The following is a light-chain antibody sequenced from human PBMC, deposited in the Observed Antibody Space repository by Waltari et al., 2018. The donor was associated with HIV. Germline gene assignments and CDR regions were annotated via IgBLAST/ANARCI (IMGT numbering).Light chain of an antibody. J-gene: IGLJ2*01. CDR3: NSRDSSGNLVV. CDR1: SLRSYY. CDR2: GKN. V-gene: IGLV3-19*01. Sequence: SSELTQDPAVSVALGQTVRITCQGDSLRSYYASWYQQKPGQAPVLVIYGKNNRPPGIPDRFSGSSSGNTASLTITGAQAEDEADYYCNSRDSSGNLVVFGGGTXLTVL.